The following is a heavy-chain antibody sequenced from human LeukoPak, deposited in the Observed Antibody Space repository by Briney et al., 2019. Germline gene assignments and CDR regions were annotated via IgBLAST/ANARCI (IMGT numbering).Heavy chain of an antibody. Sequence: ASVKVSCKVSGYTLTELSMHWVRQAPGKGLEWMGGFDPEDGETIYAQKFQGRVTMTEDTSTDTAYMELSRLRSDDTAVYYCARHYYGSGTFDYWGQGTLVTVSS. D-gene: IGHD3-10*01. CDR3: ARHYYGSGTFDY. V-gene: IGHV1-24*01. CDR2: FDPEDGET. CDR1: GYTLTELS. J-gene: IGHJ4*02.